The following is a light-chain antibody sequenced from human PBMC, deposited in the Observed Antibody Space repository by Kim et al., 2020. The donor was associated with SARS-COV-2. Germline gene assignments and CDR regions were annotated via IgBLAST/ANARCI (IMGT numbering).Light chain of an antibody. CDR2: EDR. V-gene: IGLV3-1*01. CDR1: KLGDKY. J-gene: IGLJ1*01. CDR3: QAWDSTTYV. Sequence: VNPRQTTRHTCSGDKLGDKYACWYQEKPGESPVWVIYEDRKRPTGIPGRFSGSNSGNTATLTISGTQAMDEADYYCQAWDSTTYVFGTGTKVTVL.